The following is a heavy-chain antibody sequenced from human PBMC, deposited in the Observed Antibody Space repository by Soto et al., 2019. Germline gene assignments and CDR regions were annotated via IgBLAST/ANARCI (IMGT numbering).Heavy chain of an antibody. V-gene: IGHV1-8*01. J-gene: IGHJ4*02. CDR2: MTPNSGNT. D-gene: IGHD1-26*01. CDR3: TRGEWDLSY. CDR1: GYTFTTYD. Sequence: QVQLVQSGAEVKKPGASVKVSCKPSGYTFTTYDINWVRQATGQGLEWMGWMTPNSGNTGYAQKFQGRVTMTRHTSISTAYMELTSLTSGDTAVYYGTRGEWDLSYGGQGTLVTVSS.